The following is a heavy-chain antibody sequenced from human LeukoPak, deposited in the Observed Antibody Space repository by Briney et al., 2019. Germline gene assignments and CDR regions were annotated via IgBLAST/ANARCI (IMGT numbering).Heavy chain of an antibody. J-gene: IGHJ4*02. CDR3: AREYYGSGSYPNVYYFDY. CDR1: GGSISSSNYY. Sequence: SETLSLTCTVSGGSISSSNYYWGWIRQPPGKGLECIGSIYYSARTYYNPSLKSRVTISVDTSKNQFSLKLSSVTAADTAVYYCAREYYGSGSYPNVYYFDYWGQGTLVTVSS. V-gene: IGHV4-39*07. D-gene: IGHD3-10*01. CDR2: IYYSART.